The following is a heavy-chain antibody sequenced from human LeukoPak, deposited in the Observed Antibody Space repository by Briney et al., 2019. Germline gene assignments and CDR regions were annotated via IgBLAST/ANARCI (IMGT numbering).Heavy chain of an antibody. CDR3: ARDPVAIYYFDY. V-gene: IGHV3-48*04. D-gene: IGHD4-23*01. Sequence: GGSLRLSCAASGFTFSSYGMSWVRQAPGKGLEWVSYISSSGSTIYYADSVKGRFTISRDNAKNSLYLQMNSLRAEDTAVYYCARDPVAIYYFDYWGQGTLVTASS. CDR2: ISSSGSTI. J-gene: IGHJ4*02. CDR1: GFTFSSYG.